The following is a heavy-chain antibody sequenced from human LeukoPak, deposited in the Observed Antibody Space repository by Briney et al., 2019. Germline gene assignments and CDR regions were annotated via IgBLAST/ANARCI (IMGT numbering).Heavy chain of an antibody. CDR3: AKDLRDGYNYYYYYGMDV. D-gene: IGHD5-24*01. J-gene: IGHJ6*02. CDR2: ISYDGSNK. V-gene: IGHV3-30*18. Sequence: GRSLRLSCAASGFTFSSYGMHWVRQAPGKGLEWVAVISYDGSNKYYADSVKGRFTISRDNSKNTLYLQMNSLRAEDTAVYYCAKDLRDGYNYYYYYGMDVWGQGTTVTVSS. CDR1: GFTFSSYG.